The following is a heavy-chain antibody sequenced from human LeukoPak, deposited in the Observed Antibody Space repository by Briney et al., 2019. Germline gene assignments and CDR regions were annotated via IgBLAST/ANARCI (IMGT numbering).Heavy chain of an antibody. V-gene: IGHV5-51*01. D-gene: IGHD3-22*01. CDR3: ARRRYYDTSGYSYFDY. J-gene: IGHJ4*02. CDR2: IYPGDSDT. Sequence: GESLKISCKDSGYSFTNYWIGWVRQMPGKGLEWMGVIYPGDSDTRYSPSFQGQVTISADKSISTAYLQWSSLKASDTAMYYCARRRYYDTSGYSYFDYWGQGTLVTVSS. CDR1: GYSFTNYW.